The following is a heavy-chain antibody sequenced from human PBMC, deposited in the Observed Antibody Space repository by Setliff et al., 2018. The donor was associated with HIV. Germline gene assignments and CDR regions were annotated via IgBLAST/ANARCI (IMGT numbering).Heavy chain of an antibody. D-gene: IGHD3-10*01. CDR3: ARHRNLDRRGEAFDI. CDR1: GGSFSGYY. V-gene: IGHV4-34*01. J-gene: IGHJ3*02. CDR2: INHSGST. Sequence: PSETLSLTCAVYGGSFSGYYWSWIRQPPGKGLEWIGEINHSGSTNYNPSLKSRVTMSLDRSKRQFSLKLTSLTAADTAVYYCARHRNLDRRGEAFDIWGQGTMVTVSS.